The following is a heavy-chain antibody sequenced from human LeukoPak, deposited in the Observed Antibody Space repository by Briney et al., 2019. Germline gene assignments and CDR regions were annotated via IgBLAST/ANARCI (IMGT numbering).Heavy chain of an antibody. J-gene: IGHJ4*02. Sequence: SETLSLICTVSGGSISSSNYYWGWIRQAPGKGLEWIGSIFYSGSTYYNPSLKSRVTISVDTSKNQFSLKLSSVTAADTAVYCCARRRWGFHYYFDYWGQGTLVTVSS. D-gene: IGHD2-21*01. CDR3: ARRRWGFHYYFDY. CDR1: GGSISSSNYY. V-gene: IGHV4-39*01. CDR2: IFYSGST.